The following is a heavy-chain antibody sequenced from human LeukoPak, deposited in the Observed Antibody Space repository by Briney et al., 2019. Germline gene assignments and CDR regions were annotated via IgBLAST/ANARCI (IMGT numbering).Heavy chain of an antibody. J-gene: IGHJ4*02. CDR2: TWYDGRNK. Sequence: GTSLRLSCAASGITFNAIHWVRQAPGKGLEWVALTWYDGRNKYYADSVKGRFTISIDNSKNMVYLHMNSLRADDTAVYYCAREVFGSGSCPDYWGQGTLVTVSS. V-gene: IGHV3-33*01. CDR1: GITFNA. D-gene: IGHD3-10*01. CDR3: AREVFGSGSCPDY.